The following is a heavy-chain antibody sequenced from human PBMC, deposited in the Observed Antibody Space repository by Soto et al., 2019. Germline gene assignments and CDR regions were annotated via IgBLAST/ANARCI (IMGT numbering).Heavy chain of an antibody. J-gene: IGHJ3*02. D-gene: IGHD5-12*01. CDR3: ARARLRAVYAFDI. Sequence: SETLSLTCTVSGGSVSSGAYYWTWIRQRPGKGLEWIGYIYYSGSTYYSPSLKSRLSISLDTSRNQFSLRLSSVTAADTAMYYCARARLRAVYAFDIWGQGTMVTVS. CDR1: GGSVSSGAYY. V-gene: IGHV4-31*03. CDR2: IYYSGST.